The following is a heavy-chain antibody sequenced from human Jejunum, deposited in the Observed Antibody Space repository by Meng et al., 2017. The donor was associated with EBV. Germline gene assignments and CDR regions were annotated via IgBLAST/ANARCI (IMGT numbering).Heavy chain of an antibody. Sequence: QGRLVQSGAEVKKPGASVKVSCKASGYIFTDYYTHWVRQAPGQGLEWVGRMNSNSGSTNYAQKFQGRVTMTRDTSISTAYMDLSGLRSDDTAVYYCARATLSGYHDRFFDYWGQGTLVTVSS. D-gene: IGHD3-9*01. J-gene: IGHJ4*02. CDR2: MNSNSGST. CDR1: GYIFTDYY. V-gene: IGHV1-2*06. CDR3: ARATLSGYHDRFFDY.